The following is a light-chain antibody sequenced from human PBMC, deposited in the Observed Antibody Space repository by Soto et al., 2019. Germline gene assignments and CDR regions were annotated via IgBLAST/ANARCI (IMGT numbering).Light chain of an antibody. CDR3: CSYAGRYTGV. Sequence: QSVLTQPRSVSGSPGQRVTISCSGTSSNVGGNNFVSWYQQHPGKAPKLMFYDVSKRPSGVPDRFSGSNSANAASVTSSVLQAEDEDDYCGCSYAGRYTGVFGGGTKLTVL. CDR2: DVS. V-gene: IGLV2-11*01. CDR1: SSNVGGNNF. J-gene: IGLJ3*02.